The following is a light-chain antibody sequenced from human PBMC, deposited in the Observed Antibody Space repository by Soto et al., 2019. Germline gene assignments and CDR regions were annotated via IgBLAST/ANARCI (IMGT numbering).Light chain of an antibody. J-gene: IGKJ1*01. Sequence: EIVLTQSPGTLSLSPGERATLSCRASQSVSSSYLAWYQQKPGQAPRLLIYGASSRATGIPDRFSGSGSGTDFPHTISRLEPEDFAVYYCQQYGSSSWTFGQGTKVEI. V-gene: IGKV3-20*01. CDR1: QSVSSSY. CDR2: GAS. CDR3: QQYGSSSWT.